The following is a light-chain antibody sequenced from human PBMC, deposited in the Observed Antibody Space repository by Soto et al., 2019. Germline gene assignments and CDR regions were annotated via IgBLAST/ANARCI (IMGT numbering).Light chain of an antibody. CDR3: SSYTSSSTRVV. V-gene: IGLV2-14*01. CDR1: SSDVGRYNY. Sequence: QSALTQPASVSGSPGQSITISCTGTSSDVGRYNYVSWYQQHPGKAPKLMIYDVNNRPSGVSNRFSGSKSGNTASLTISGLQAEDEADYYCSSYTSSSTRVVFGGGTQLT. CDR2: DVN. J-gene: IGLJ2*01.